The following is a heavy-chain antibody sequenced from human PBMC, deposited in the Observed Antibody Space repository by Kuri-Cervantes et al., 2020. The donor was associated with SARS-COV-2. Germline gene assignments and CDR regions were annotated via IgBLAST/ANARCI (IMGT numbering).Heavy chain of an antibody. CDR1: GFTFSSYA. CDR3: ASGTSTVVITSRFDY. CDR2: ISYDGNTK. D-gene: IGHD3-22*01. V-gene: IGHV3-30*14. Sequence: GESLKISCAASGFTFSSYAMHWVRQAPGKGLEWVAVISYDGNTKYYADSVKGRFTISRDNSKNTLYLQMNSLRAEDTAVYYCASGTSTVVITSRFDYWGQGTLVTVSS. J-gene: IGHJ4*02.